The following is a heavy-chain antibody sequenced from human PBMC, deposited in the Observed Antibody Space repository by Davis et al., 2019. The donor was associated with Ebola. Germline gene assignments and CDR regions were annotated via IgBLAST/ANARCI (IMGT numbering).Heavy chain of an antibody. CDR3: AKVRFAGERVRRISSFDY. J-gene: IGHJ4*02. Sequence: PGGSLRLSCAASGFTFSNYAMNWVRQAPGKGLEWVSGISSSGGNTYYADSVNGRFTISTDTSKNTLFLPMNSLRVEDTAVYYCAKVRFAGERVRRISSFDYWGRGTLVTVSS. CDR1: GFTFSNYA. D-gene: IGHD3-10*01. V-gene: IGHV3-23*01. CDR2: ISSSGGNT.